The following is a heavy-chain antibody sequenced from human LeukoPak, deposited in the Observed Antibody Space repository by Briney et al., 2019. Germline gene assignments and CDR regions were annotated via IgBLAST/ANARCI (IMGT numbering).Heavy chain of an antibody. CDR3: AREYGSGSYYYDY. Sequence: GSLRLSCAAPGFTFTSYAMSWVRQAPGKGLEWVSAISGSGGSSHYADSVKGRFTLSRDNSKSTLYLQMNSLRAEDTAVYYCAREYGSGSYYYDYWGQGTLVTVSS. V-gene: IGHV3-23*01. J-gene: IGHJ4*02. CDR1: GFTFTSYA. D-gene: IGHD3-10*01. CDR2: ISGSGGSS.